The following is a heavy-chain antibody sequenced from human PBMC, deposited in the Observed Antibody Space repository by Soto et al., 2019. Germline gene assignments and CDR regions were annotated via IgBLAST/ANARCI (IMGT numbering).Heavy chain of an antibody. CDR2: IHGTGST. Sequence: QVQLQESGPGLVKPSETLSLTCTVSGSSISSYYWSWIRQPPGKGLEWIGYIHGTGSTNYNPSLKSRVTMSIDTSKNQFSLKLSSVTPADTAVYYCARATVGVTDFQHWGQGTLVTVSS. D-gene: IGHD3-10*01. CDR1: GSSISSYY. J-gene: IGHJ1*01. V-gene: IGHV4-59*01. CDR3: ARATVGVTDFQH.